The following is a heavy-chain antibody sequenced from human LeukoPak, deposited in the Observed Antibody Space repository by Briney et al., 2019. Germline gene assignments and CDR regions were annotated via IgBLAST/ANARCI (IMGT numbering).Heavy chain of an antibody. CDR2: IKQDGSEK. CDR1: GFTFSSYW. V-gene: IGHV3-7*01. Sequence: GGSLRLSCAASGFTFSSYWMSWVRQAPGKGLEWVANIKQDGSEKYYVDSVKGRFTISRDNAKNSLYLQMNSLRAEDTAVYYCARSPPLTTVIDDYYYMDVWGKGTTVTVSS. CDR3: ARSPPLTTVIDDYYYMDV. D-gene: IGHD4-11*01. J-gene: IGHJ6*03.